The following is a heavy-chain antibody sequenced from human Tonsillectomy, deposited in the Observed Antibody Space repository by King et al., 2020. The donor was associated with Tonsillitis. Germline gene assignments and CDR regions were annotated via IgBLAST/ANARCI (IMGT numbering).Heavy chain of an antibody. Sequence: VQLVESGAEVKKPGESLRISCKVSGYNFTNYWIFWVRQMPGKGLEWMGTVDPSDSYTNYSPSFQGHVTVSADKSISTAYLQWSSLKASDTAMYYCAIKGKHDFDYWGQGTLVTVSS. CDR1: GYNFTNYW. CDR3: AIKGKHDFDY. D-gene: IGHD3-16*01. V-gene: IGHV5-10-1*03. J-gene: IGHJ4*02. CDR2: VDPSDSYT.